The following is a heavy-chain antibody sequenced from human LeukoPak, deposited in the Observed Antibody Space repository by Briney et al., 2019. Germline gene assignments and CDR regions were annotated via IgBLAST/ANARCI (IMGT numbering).Heavy chain of an antibody. D-gene: IGHD2-2*01. CDR3: ARGVVVPAGNFDY. V-gene: IGHV3-74*01. J-gene: IGHJ4*02. CDR1: GFTFSSYW. Sequence: PGGSLRLSCAASGFTFSSYWMHWVRQAPGKGLVWVSRINSDGSSTSYADSVKGRFTISRDNAKNTLYLQMNSLRAEDTAVYYCARGVVVPAGNFDYWDQGTLVTVSS. CDR2: INSDGSST.